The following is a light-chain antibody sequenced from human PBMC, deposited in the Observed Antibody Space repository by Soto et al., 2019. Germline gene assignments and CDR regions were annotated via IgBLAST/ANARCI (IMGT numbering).Light chain of an antibody. Sequence: IRLTQSPFSLSASGGDKVTITCRASPGISRSLAWYQQNPGRAPKLVIYAASTLYTGVPSRFSGSGYGTELALTISSLQPEDVETYDGQQVNSYPLTFGGGTKVDIK. CDR3: QQVNSYPLT. CDR1: PGISRS. J-gene: IGKJ4*01. V-gene: IGKV1-9*01. CDR2: AAS.